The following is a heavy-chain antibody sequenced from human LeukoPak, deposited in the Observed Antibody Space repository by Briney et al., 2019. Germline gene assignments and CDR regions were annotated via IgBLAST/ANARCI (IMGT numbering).Heavy chain of an antibody. V-gene: IGHV1-8*03. J-gene: IGHJ4*02. CDR2: MNPNSGNT. CDR1: GYTFTSYD. D-gene: IGHD3-16*02. CDR3: ARDKRAYDYVWGSYRYFDY. Sequence: ASVKVSCKASGYTFTSYDINWVRQATGQGLEWMGWMNPNSGNTGYAQKFQGRVTITRNTSISTAYMELSSLRSEDTAVYYCARDKRAYDYVWGSYRYFDYWGQGTLVTVSS.